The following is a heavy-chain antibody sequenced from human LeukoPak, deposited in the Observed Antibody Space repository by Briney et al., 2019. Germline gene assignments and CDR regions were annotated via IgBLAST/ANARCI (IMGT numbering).Heavy chain of an antibody. CDR2: INPNSGGT. J-gene: IGHJ4*02. CDR3: ARLFYGDYVFDY. CDR1: GYTFTGYY. D-gene: IGHD4-17*01. Sequence: ASVKVSCKASGYTFTGYYMHWVRQAPGQGLEWMGWINPNSGGTNYAQKVQGRVTMTRDTSISTAYMELSRLRSDDTAVYYCARLFYGDYVFDYWGQGTLVTVSS. V-gene: IGHV1-2*02.